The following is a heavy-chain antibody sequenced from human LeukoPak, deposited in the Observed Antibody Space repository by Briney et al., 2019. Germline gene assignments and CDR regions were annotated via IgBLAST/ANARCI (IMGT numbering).Heavy chain of an antibody. CDR2: ISSGSSYI. V-gene: IGHV3-21*01. J-gene: IGHJ4*02. CDR3: VRGSQWNPGIAAAGNFGY. Sequence: GGSLRLSCAASAFTFSSYSMNWVRQAPGKGLEWVSSISSGSSYIYYADSVKGRFTISKDNAKKSLYLQMNSLRAEDTAVYFCVRGSQWNPGIAAAGNFGYWGQGTLVTVSS. CDR1: AFTFSSYS. D-gene: IGHD6-13*01.